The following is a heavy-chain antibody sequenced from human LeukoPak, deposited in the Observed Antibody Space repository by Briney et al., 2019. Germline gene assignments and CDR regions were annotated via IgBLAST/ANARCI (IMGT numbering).Heavy chain of an antibody. V-gene: IGHV3-66*01. CDR2: IYSGGST. D-gene: IGHD4-17*01. Sequence: GGSLRLSCAASEFSVGSNYMTWVRQAPGKGLEWVSLIYSGGSTYYADSVKGRFTISRDNSKNTLYLQMNSLRAEDTAVYYCASRPRGYGDWDYFDYWGQGTLVTVSS. CDR3: ASRPRGYGDWDYFDY. J-gene: IGHJ4*02. CDR1: EFSVGSNY.